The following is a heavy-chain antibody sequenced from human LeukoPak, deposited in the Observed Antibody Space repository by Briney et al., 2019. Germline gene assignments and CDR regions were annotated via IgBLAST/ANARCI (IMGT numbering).Heavy chain of an antibody. V-gene: IGHV3-23*01. CDR2: ISGSGGST. CDR1: GFTFSSYG. J-gene: IGHJ6*03. CDR3: AKEGGYYPIYYYYMGV. Sequence: GGTLRLSCAASGFTFSSYGMSWVRQAPGKGLEWVSAISGSGGSTYYADSVKGRFTISRDNSKNTLYLQMNSLRAEDTAVYYCAKEGGYYPIYYYYMGVWGKGTTVTISS. D-gene: IGHD3-22*01.